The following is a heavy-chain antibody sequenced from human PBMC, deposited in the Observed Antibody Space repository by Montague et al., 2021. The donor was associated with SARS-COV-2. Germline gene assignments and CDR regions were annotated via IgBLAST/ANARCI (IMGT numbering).Heavy chain of an antibody. CDR1: GFTYSSYE. Sequence: SLRLSCAASGFTYSSYEMNWVRQAPGKGLEWVSYISSSGSTIYYXXSLKGRFTISRDNAKNSLYLQMNSLRAGDTAVYYCARDRPRIVGATDFDYWGQGTLVTVSS. CDR2: ISSSGSTI. V-gene: IGHV3-48*03. J-gene: IGHJ4*02. CDR3: ARDRPRIVGATDFDY. D-gene: IGHD1-26*01.